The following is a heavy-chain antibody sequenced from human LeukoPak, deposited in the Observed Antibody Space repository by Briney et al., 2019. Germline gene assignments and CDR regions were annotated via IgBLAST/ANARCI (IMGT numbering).Heavy chain of an antibody. CDR2: IKQDGSEK. J-gene: IGHJ5*02. CDR1: GFTFSSYW. Sequence: PGGSLRLSCAASGFTFSSYWMSWVRQAPGKGLEWVANIKQDGSEKYYVDSVKGRFTISRDNAKNSLYLQMNSLRAEDTAVYYCARYNQNSGSYGWFDPWGQGTLVTVSS. D-gene: IGHD1-26*01. CDR3: ARYNQNSGSYGWFDP. V-gene: IGHV3-7*01.